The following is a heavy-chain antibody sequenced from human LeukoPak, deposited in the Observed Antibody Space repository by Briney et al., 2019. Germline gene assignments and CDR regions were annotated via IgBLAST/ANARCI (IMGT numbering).Heavy chain of an antibody. V-gene: IGHV3-33*06. Sequence: PGRSLRLSCAASGFAFSSYGMHWVRQAPGKGLEWVAVIWYDGSNKYYVDSVKGRFTISRDNSKNTLYLQMNSLRAEDTAVYYCAKGSDYDSSGNDAFDSWGQGTMVTVSS. CDR1: GFAFSSYG. CDR3: AKGSDYDSSGNDAFDS. J-gene: IGHJ3*02. CDR2: IWYDGSNK. D-gene: IGHD3-22*01.